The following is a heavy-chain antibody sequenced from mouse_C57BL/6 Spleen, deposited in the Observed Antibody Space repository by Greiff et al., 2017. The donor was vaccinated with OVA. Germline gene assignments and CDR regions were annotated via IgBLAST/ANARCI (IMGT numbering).Heavy chain of an antibody. V-gene: IGHV1-64*01. CDR3: ASDYGSSYWYFDV. CDR2: IHPNTGST. D-gene: IGHD1-1*01. CDR1: GYTFTRYW. J-gene: IGHJ1*03. Sequence: QVQLQQPGAELVKPGASVKLSCKASGYTFTRYWMHWVKQRPGQGLEWIGMIHPNTGSTNYNEKFKSKAKLTVDKSSSTAYMQLSSLTSEDSAVYYCASDYGSSYWYFDVWGTGTTVTVSS.